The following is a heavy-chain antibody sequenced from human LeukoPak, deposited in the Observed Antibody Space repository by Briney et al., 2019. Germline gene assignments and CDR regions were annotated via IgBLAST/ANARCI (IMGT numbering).Heavy chain of an antibody. CDR1: GFTFSSYW. Sequence: PGGSLRLSCAASGFTFSSYWMSWVRQAPGKGLEWVANINQDGSEKYYVDSVKGRFTISRDNSKNTLYLKMNSLRAEDTAVYYCAKGHGWEASYYYYYMDVWGKGTTVTISS. J-gene: IGHJ6*03. CDR3: AKGHGWEASYYYYYMDV. CDR2: INQDGSEK. D-gene: IGHD1-26*01. V-gene: IGHV3-7*01.